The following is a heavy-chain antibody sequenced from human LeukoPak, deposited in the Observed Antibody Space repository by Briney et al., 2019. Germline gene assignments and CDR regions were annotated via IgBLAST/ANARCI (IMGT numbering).Heavy chain of an antibody. CDR1: GXTFSTYG. V-gene: IGHV3-30*18. Sequence: PGGSLRLSCAASGXTFSTYGMHWVRQAPGKGLEWVAVISYDGGNNYYADSVQGRFTISRDNSKNTLYLQMNSLRGEDTAVYYCAKEEGSGWFLDHWGQGTLVTVSS. CDR3: AKEEGSGWFLDH. D-gene: IGHD6-19*01. J-gene: IGHJ4*02. CDR2: ISYDGGNN.